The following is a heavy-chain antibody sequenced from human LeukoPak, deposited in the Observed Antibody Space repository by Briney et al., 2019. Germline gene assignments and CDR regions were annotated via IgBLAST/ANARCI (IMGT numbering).Heavy chain of an antibody. V-gene: IGHV4-34*01. CDR2: INHSGST. CDR3: AKPHFDY. CDR1: GGSFSGYY. J-gene: IGHJ4*02. Sequence: SETLSLTCAVYGGSFSGYYWSWIRQPPGKGLEWIGEINHSGSTNYNPSLKSRVTISVDTSKNQFSLKLSSVTAADTAVYYCAKPHFDYWGQGTLVTVSS.